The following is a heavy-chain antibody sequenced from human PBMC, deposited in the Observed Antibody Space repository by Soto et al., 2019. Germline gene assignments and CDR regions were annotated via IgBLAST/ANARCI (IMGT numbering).Heavy chain of an antibody. CDR3: ARQATSGLSFDY. J-gene: IGHJ4*02. CDR1: GGSISRTSYY. D-gene: IGHD2-15*01. V-gene: IGHV4-39*01. Sequence: SETLSLTCTVSGGSISRTSYYWGWIRQPSGKGLEWIGSIFYSGYTYYSPSLKSRVSISVDTSKNQFPLKLNSVTATDTAVYYCARQATSGLSFDYWGQGTLVTVSS. CDR2: IFYSGYT.